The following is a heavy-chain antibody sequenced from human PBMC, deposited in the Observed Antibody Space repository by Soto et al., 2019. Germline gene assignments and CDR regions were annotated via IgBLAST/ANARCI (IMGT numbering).Heavy chain of an antibody. J-gene: IGHJ4*02. V-gene: IGHV3-23*01. CDR2: ISGSGGST. CDR1: GFTFSSYA. D-gene: IGHD3-16*01. Sequence: GGSLRLSCAASGFTFSSYAMSWVRQAPGKGLEWVSAISGSGGSTYYADSVKGRFTISRDNSKNTLYLQMNSLRAEDTAVYYCVILRGHSSIDYWGQGTLVTVSS. CDR3: VILRGHSSIDY.